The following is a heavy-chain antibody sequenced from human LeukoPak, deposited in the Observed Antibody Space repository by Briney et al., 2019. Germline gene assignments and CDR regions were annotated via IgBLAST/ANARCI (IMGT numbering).Heavy chain of an antibody. CDR3: ARGKQNIVLRFYYMDV. D-gene: IGHD2-8*01. CDR2: MNPNSGNT. J-gene: IGHJ6*03. Sequence: GASVKVSCRTSGYTFTNYDINWVRQATGQGLEWMGWMNPNSGNTGYAQKFQGRVTMTRNTAISTAYMELGGLRSEDTAVYYCARGKQNIVLRFYYMDVWGEGTTVTVSS. V-gene: IGHV1-8*01. CDR1: GYTFTNYD.